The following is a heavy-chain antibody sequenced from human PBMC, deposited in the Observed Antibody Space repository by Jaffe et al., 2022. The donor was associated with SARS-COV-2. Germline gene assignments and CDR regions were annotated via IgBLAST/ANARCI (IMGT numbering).Heavy chain of an antibody. CDR2: ISYDGSNK. V-gene: IGHV3-30*18. Sequence: QVQLVESGGGVVQPGRSLRLSCAASGFTFSSYGMHWVRQAPGKGLEWVAVISYDGSNKYYADSVKGRFTISRDNSKNTLYLQMNSLRAEDTAVYYCAKDLAGTGATGVDYWGQGTLVTVSS. CDR3: AKDLAGTGATGVDY. J-gene: IGHJ4*02. D-gene: IGHD1-26*01. CDR1: GFTFSSYG.